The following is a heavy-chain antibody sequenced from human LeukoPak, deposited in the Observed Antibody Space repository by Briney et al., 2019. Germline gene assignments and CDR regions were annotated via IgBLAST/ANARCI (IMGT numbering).Heavy chain of an antibody. D-gene: IGHD3-22*01. V-gene: IGHV1-69*01. CDR1: GGTFSSYA. CDR2: IIPIFGTA. Sequence: SVKVSCKASGGTFSSYAISWVRQAPGQGLEWMGGIIPIFGTANYAQKFQGRVTITADESTSTAYMELSSLRSEDTAVYYCARGNYYDSSGYYSPFDYWGQGTLVTVSS. J-gene: IGHJ4*02. CDR3: ARGNYYDSSGYYSPFDY.